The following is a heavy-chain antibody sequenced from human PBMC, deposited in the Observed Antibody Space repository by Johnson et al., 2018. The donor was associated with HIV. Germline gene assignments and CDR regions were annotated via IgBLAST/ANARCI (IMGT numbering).Heavy chain of an antibody. D-gene: IGHD6-6*01. Sequence: VQLVESGGGVVQPGRSLRLSCAASGFSLGSFGMHWVRQAPGKGLEWVAVISYDGSNKYYADSVKGRFTISRDNSKNTLYLQMNSLRAEDTAVYYCARDILEYSSSVPDACDIWGQWTMVTVSS. CDR1: GFSLGSFG. V-gene: IGHV3-30*03. J-gene: IGHJ3*02. CDR2: ISYDGSNK. CDR3: ARDILEYSSSVPDACDI.